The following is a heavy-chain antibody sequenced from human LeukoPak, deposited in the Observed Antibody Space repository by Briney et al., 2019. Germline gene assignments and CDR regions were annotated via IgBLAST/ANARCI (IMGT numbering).Heavy chain of an antibody. Sequence: SETLSLTCTVSGGSISSSSYYWGCIRQPPGKGLEWIVSIYYSGRTYYNPALKSRATISVDTSKHQFSPKLSSVTAADTAVYYCARSDCSSTSCSHAGYYYYMDVWGKGTTVTVPS. CDR1: GGSISSSSYY. J-gene: IGHJ6*03. CDR2: IYYSGRT. CDR3: ARSDCSSTSCSHAGYYYYMDV. D-gene: IGHD2-2*01. V-gene: IGHV4-39*01.